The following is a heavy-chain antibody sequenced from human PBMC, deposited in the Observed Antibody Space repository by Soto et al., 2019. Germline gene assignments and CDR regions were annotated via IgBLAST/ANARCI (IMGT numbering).Heavy chain of an antibody. J-gene: IGHJ4*02. Sequence: GGSLRLSCEVSGFNFNDYHMSWIRQAPGKGLEWVSHITNINIRMYYADSVKGRFTISRDNAKKSLYLQMDSLRAEDTAIYFCARAIAVGSTSLDYWGLGTRVTVSS. CDR3: ARAIAVGSTSLDY. V-gene: IGHV3-11*01. CDR2: ITNINIRM. D-gene: IGHD6-19*01. CDR1: GFNFNDYH.